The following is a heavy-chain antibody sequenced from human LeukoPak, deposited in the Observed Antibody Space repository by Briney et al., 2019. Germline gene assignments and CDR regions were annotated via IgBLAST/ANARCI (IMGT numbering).Heavy chain of an antibody. CDR1: GGSFSGYY. CDR2: IIHSGST. D-gene: IGHD6-19*01. Sequence: PSETLSLTCAVYGGSFSGYYWSWIRQPPGKGLEWIGVIIHSGSTNYNPSLKSRVTISVDTSKNQFSLKLSSVTAADTAVYYCARGVGSSGWPDFDYWGQGTLVTVSS. J-gene: IGHJ4*02. V-gene: IGHV4-34*01. CDR3: ARGVGSSGWPDFDY.